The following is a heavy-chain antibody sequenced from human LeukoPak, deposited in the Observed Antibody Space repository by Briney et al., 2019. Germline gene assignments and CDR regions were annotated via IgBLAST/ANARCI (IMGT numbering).Heavy chain of an antibody. Sequence: SETLSLTCTVSGGSISSYDWSWIRQPPGKGLEWVGYIYYGGSTNYNPSLKSRVTISVDTSKNQFSLKLSSVTAADTAVYYCARMYYYDSSGYGGFDYWGQGTLVTVSS. J-gene: IGHJ4*02. CDR1: GGSISSYD. D-gene: IGHD3-22*01. CDR2: IYYGGST. V-gene: IGHV4-59*08. CDR3: ARMYYYDSSGYGGFDY.